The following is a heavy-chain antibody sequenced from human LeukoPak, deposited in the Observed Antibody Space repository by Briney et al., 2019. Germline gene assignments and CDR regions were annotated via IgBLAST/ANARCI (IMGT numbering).Heavy chain of an antibody. CDR2: INPNTGVT. D-gene: IGHD5-18*01. Sequence: GASVKVSCKASGYTSTGHYLHWVRQAPGQGLEWMGRINPNTGVTEYVQKFQGRVTMTRDTSISTAYVELTRLRSDDTAIYYCARDPGYSYAVDYWGQGALVTVSS. CDR3: ARDPGYSYAVDY. J-gene: IGHJ4*02. V-gene: IGHV1-2*06. CDR1: GYTSTGHY.